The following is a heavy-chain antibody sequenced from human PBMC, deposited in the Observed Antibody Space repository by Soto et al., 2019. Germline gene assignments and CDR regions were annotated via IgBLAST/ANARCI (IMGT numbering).Heavy chain of an antibody. J-gene: IGHJ4*02. V-gene: IGHV3-23*01. CDR3: AKSLLSNSWYLVAY. CDR2: ISGSGGIT. Sequence: PGGSLRLSCAASGFTFSNYVMNWVRQAPGKGLEWVSSISGSGGITYYADSVKGRFTISRDNSKKMLYLQMNTLGAEDTAVYYCAKSLLSNSWYLVAYWGQGTLVTVSS. CDR1: GFTFSNYV. D-gene: IGHD6-13*01.